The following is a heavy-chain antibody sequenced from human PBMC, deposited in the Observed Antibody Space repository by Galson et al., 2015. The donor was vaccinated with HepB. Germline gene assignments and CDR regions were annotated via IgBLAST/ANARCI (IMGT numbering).Heavy chain of an antibody. V-gene: IGHV1-3*01. CDR3: ARDLVAGSYYPGSLENSMDV. J-gene: IGHJ6*02. CDR2: INAGNGNT. CDR1: GYTFTTYA. Sequence: SVKVSCKASGYTFTTYAMHWVRQAPRQRLEWMGWINAGNGNTRYSQKFQGRVTITRDTSASTAYMELSRLTSEDTAVYYCARDLVAGSYYPGSLENSMDVWGQGTTVTVSS. D-gene: IGHD1-26*01.